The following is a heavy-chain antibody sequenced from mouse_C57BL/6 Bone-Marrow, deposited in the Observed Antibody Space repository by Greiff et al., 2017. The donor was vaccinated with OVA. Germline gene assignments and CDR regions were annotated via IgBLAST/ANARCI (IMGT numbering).Heavy chain of an antibody. V-gene: IGHV1-82*01. CDR3: ARRRGYFDV. J-gene: IGHJ1*03. CDR2: IYPGDGDT. Sequence: VQLQQSGPELVKPGASVKISCKASGYAFSSSWMNWVKQRPGKGLEWIGRIYPGDGDTNYNGKFKGKATLTADKSSSTAYMQLSSLTSEDSAVYFCARRRGYFDVWGTGTTVTVSS. CDR1: GYAFSSSW.